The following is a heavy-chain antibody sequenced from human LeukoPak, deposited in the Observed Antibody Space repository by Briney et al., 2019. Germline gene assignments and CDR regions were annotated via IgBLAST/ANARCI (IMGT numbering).Heavy chain of an antibody. V-gene: IGHV1-2*02. CDR2: INPNSGGT. D-gene: IGHD4-17*01. CDR3: AREDYGDYGGTY. J-gene: IGHJ4*02. Sequence: ASVKVSCKASGYTFTGYYMHWVRQAPGQGLEWMGWINPNSGGTNYAQKFQGRVTMTRDTSISTAYMELSRLRSDDTAVYYCAREDYGDYGGTYWGQGTLVTVSS. CDR1: GYTFTGYY.